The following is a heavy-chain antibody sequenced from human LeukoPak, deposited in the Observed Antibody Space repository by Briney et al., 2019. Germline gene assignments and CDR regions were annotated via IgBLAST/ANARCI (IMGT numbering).Heavy chain of an antibody. J-gene: IGHJ4*02. CDR1: GGSISSSSYY. D-gene: IGHD3-22*01. Sequence: PSETLSLTCTVSGGSISSSSYYWDWIRQPPGKGLEWIGSIYYSGSTDYNPSLKSRITISVDTSKNQSSLKLNSVTAADTAAYYCARHYANSGYYSYFDYWGQGTLVTVSS. CDR2: IYYSGST. V-gene: IGHV4-39*01. CDR3: ARHYANSGYYSYFDY.